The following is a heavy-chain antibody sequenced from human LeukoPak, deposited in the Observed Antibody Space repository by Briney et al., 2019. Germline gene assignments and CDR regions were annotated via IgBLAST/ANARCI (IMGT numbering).Heavy chain of an antibody. Sequence: ASVKVSCKASGYTFTGYYMHWVRQAPGQGLEWMGWINPNSGGTNYAQKFQGRVTMTRDTSISTAYMELSRLRSDDTAVYYCARTITGTYDAFDIWGQGTMVTVSS. CDR2: INPNSGGT. CDR1: GYTFTGYY. V-gene: IGHV1-2*02. D-gene: IGHD1-7*01. CDR3: ARTITGTYDAFDI. J-gene: IGHJ3*02.